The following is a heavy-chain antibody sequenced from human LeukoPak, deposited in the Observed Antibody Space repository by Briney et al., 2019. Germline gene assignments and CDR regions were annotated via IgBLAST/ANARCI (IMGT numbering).Heavy chain of an antibody. V-gene: IGHV3-23*01. D-gene: IGHD3-3*01. CDR1: GFTFKNYA. Sequence: GGSLRLSCAASGFTFKNYAMSWVRQAPGKGLEWVSTIKGNGGATYYADSVRGRFTVSRGNSKNTLYLQMNSLRAEDTAIYYCVKGGAYYDFSFDPWGQGTLVTVSS. CDR3: VKGGAYYDFSFDP. J-gene: IGHJ5*02. CDR2: IKGNGGAT.